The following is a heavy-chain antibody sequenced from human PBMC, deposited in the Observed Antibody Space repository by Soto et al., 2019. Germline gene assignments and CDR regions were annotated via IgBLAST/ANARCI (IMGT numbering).Heavy chain of an antibody. V-gene: IGHV3-30*18. D-gene: IGHD3-22*01. CDR2: ISYDGSNK. CDR3: AKPLWDSSGYKWYFDL. Sequence: QAQLVESGGGVVQPGRSGRLSCAASGFTFSSYGMHWVRQAPGKGLEWVAVISYDGSNKYYADSVKGRFTISRDNSKNTLYLQMNSLRAEDTAVYYCAKPLWDSSGYKWYFDLWGRGTLVTVSS. CDR1: GFTFSSYG. J-gene: IGHJ2*01.